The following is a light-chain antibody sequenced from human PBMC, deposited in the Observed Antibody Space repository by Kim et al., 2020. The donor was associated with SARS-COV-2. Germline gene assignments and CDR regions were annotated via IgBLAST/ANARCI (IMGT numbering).Light chain of an antibody. J-gene: IGLJ3*02. CDR1: SLRNYY. Sequence: SSELTQDPAVSVALGQTVRLTCQGDSLRNYYATWYQQRPGQAPVLVLYGKYNRPSGIPDRFSGSASGNTASLTITGAQAEDEADYYCNSRDSSGDHVVFGGGTKLTV. V-gene: IGLV3-19*01. CDR3: NSRDSSGDHVV. CDR2: GKY.